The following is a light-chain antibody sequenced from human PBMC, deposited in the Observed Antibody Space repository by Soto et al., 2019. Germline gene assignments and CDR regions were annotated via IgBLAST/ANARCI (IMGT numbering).Light chain of an antibody. CDR2: KDN. V-gene: IGLV6-57*04. CDR3: QSYDDNNVL. CDR1: GGSIASNH. Sequence: NFMLTQPHSVSESPGQTVTISCTRSGGSIASNHVQWYQQRPGSAPTTVIYKDNQRPSGVPDRFSGSIDSSSNSASLTISGLKTEDEADYYCQSYDDNNVLFGVRTKLTVL. J-gene: IGLJ2*01.